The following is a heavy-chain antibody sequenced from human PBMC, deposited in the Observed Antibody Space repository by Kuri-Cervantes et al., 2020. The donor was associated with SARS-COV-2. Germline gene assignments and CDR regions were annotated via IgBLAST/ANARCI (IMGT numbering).Heavy chain of an antibody. D-gene: IGHD2-8*01. J-gene: IGHJ4*02. V-gene: IGHV1-69*04. CDR1: GGTFSSYA. Sequence: SVKVSCKASGGTFSSYAISWVRQAPGQGLEWMGRIIPILGIANYAQKFQGRVTITADKSTSTAYMGLSSLRSEDTAVYYCARDDCTNGVCWIDYWGQGTLVTVSS. CDR3: ARDDCTNGVCWIDY. CDR2: IIPILGIA.